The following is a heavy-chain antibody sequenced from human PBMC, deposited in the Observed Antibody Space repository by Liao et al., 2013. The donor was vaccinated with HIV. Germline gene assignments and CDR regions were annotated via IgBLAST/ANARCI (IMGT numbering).Heavy chain of an antibody. CDR3: ARAQKYRRGLADY. CDR2: INHSGST. J-gene: IGHJ4*02. D-gene: IGHD3-10*01. CDR1: GGSFSGYY. V-gene: IGHV4-34*01. Sequence: QVHLQQWGAGLLKPSETLSLTCAVYGGSFSGYYWSWIRQSPGKGLEWIGEINHSGSTNYNPSLKSRVTISVDTSKNQFSLKLNSVTAADTAVYYCARAQKYRRGLADYWGQGTLVTVSS.